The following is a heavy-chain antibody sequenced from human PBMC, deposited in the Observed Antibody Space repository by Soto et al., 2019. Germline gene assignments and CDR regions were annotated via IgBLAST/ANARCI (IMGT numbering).Heavy chain of an antibody. CDR3: ARDSGSYYDYYYYYGMDV. CDR1: GGSISSGGYY. D-gene: IGHD1-26*01. V-gene: IGHV4-31*03. CDR2: IYYSGST. J-gene: IGHJ6*02. Sequence: SETLSLTCTVSGGSISSGGYYWGWIRQHPGKGLEWIGYIYYSGSTYYNPSLKSRVTISVDTSKNQFSLKLSSVTAADTAVYYCARDSGSYYDYYYYYGMDVWGQGTTVTVSS.